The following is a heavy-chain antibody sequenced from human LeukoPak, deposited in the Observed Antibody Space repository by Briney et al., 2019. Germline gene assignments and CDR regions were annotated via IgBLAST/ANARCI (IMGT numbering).Heavy chain of an antibody. CDR2: ISAYNGKI. J-gene: IGHJ3*02. V-gene: IGHV1-18*04. D-gene: IGHD3-22*01. Sequence: ASVKVSCKASGYTFTSYYMHWVRQAPGQGLEWMGWISAYNGKINYAQKVQGRVIMTTDTSTTTGYMELRSLRSDDTAVYYCARDLDSSGYYRSDAFDIWGQGTMVTVSS. CDR1: GYTFTSYY. CDR3: ARDLDSSGYYRSDAFDI.